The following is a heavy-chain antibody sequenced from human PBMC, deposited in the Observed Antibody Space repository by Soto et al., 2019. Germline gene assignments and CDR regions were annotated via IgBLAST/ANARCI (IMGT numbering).Heavy chain of an antibody. CDR2: ISAYNGNT. CDR1: VYTFTTYG. V-gene: IGHV1-18*01. D-gene: IGHD3-10*01. Sequence: ASVKVSCKASVYTFTTYGISWVRQAPGQGLEWMGWISAYNGNTNYAQKLQGRVTMTTDTSTSTAYMELRSLRSDDTAVYYCARGYYYGSGSYPKYFDYWGQGTLVTVSS. CDR3: ARGYYYGSGSYPKYFDY. J-gene: IGHJ4*02.